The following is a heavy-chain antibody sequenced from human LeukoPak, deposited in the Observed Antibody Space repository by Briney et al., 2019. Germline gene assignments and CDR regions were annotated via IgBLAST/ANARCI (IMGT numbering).Heavy chain of an antibody. CDR1: GYTFTTYY. J-gene: IGHJ4*02. V-gene: IGHV1-46*01. Sequence: ASVKVSCKASGYTFTTYYIHWVRQATGQGLEWMGIINPNGGSTTYAQKFQGRVTMTRDTSTSTVYMELRSLRSEDTAVYYCARGLYSGGDYWGQGTLVTVSS. D-gene: IGHD1-26*01. CDR2: INPNGGST. CDR3: ARGLYSGGDY.